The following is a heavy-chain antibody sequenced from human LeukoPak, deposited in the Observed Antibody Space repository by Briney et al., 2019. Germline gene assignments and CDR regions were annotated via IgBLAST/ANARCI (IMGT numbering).Heavy chain of an antibody. CDR3: AKDRGRYYDSSGYYWGYYFDS. Sequence: GGSLRLSCAASGFTFSNYAVNWVRQAPGKGLEWVSTITGSGGSTFYADSVKGRFTISRDNSMDTLYPQMSSLRAEDTAVYYCAKDRGRYYDSSGYYWGYYFDSWGQGILVTVST. J-gene: IGHJ4*02. CDR2: ITGSGGST. CDR1: GFTFSNYA. V-gene: IGHV3-23*01. D-gene: IGHD3-22*01.